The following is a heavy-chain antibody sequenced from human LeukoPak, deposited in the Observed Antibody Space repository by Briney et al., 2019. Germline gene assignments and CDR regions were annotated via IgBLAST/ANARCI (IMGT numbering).Heavy chain of an antibody. CDR3: AKSRVGYDY. CDR2: ISYDGSNK. CDR1: GFTFSSYA. Sequence: PGSSLRLSFAASGFTFSSYAMRWVRQAPGKGLEWVAVISYDGSNKYYADSVKGRFTISRDNSKNTLYLQMNSLRAEDTAVYYCAKSRVGYDYWGQGTLVTVSS. D-gene: IGHD5-12*01. J-gene: IGHJ4*02. V-gene: IGHV3-30-3*02.